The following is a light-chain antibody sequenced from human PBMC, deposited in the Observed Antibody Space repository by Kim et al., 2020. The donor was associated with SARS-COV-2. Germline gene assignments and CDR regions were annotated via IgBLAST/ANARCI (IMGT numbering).Light chain of an antibody. Sequence: SYELTQPPSVSVAPGKTARITCGGNNIGSKGVHWYQQKPGQAPVLVVYDDSDRPSGIPERFSGSNSGNTATLTISRVEAGDEADYYCQVWDSSSDHYVFGTGTKVTVL. J-gene: IGLJ1*01. CDR3: QVWDSSSDHYV. V-gene: IGLV3-21*03. CDR1: NIGSKG. CDR2: DDS.